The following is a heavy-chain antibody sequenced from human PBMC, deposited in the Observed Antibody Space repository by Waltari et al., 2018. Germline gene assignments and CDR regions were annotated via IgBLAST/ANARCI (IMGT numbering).Heavy chain of an antibody. CDR2: KYYTGLT. D-gene: IGHD1-1*01. V-gene: IGHV4-39*01. Sequence: QVQLQESGPRLVKPSETLSLTCTVSGDFITNTIYSWAWIRQPPGKGLEWIGQKYYTGLTEYNPSLESRVTISLDASKNQFSLRLTSVIAADTALYFCVRLDSRNDGDSWGQGVLVTVSS. CDR1: GDFITNTIYS. J-gene: IGHJ4*02. CDR3: VRLDSRNDGDS.